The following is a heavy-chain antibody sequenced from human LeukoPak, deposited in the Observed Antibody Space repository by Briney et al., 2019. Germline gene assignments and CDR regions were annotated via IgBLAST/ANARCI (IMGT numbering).Heavy chain of an antibody. CDR1: GFIFSDYY. V-gene: IGHV3-11*06. Sequence: PGGSLRLSCAASGFIFSDYYMSWIRQAPGKGLEWVSYISASSDYTKYADSVKGRFTISRDNAKNSLYLQMNSLRADDTAVYYCARDWPPNWFDPWGQGTLVTVSS. J-gene: IGHJ5*02. CDR2: ISASSDYT. CDR3: ARDWPPNWFDP.